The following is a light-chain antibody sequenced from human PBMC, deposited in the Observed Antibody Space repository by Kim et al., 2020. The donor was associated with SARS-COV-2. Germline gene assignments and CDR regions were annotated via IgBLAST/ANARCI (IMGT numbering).Light chain of an antibody. J-gene: IGLJ1*01. V-gene: IGLV2-23*02. Sequence: QSITNSSTATSSDVGSCNLVSWYQQHPDKAPKLMIYEVSKQPSGVSNRFSGSKSCNTASLTIYRLQAEDGADYYCCSYAGSSTPYVFGTGTKVTDL. CDR2: EVS. CDR3: CSYAGSSTPYV. CDR1: SSDVGSCNL.